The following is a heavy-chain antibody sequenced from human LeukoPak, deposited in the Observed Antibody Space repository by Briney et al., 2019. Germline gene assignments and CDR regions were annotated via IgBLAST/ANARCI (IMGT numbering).Heavy chain of an antibody. D-gene: IGHD3-10*01. Sequence: PGGSLRLSCAASGFTFSNYALSWVRQPPGKGLEWIGEINHSGSTNYNPSLKSRVTISVDTSKNQFSLKLSSVTAADTAVYYCARRALYGSGRYYYYYYMDVWGKGTTVTVSS. CDR1: GFTFSNYA. CDR2: INHSGST. CDR3: ARRALYGSGRYYYYYYMDV. V-gene: IGHV4-34*01. J-gene: IGHJ6*03.